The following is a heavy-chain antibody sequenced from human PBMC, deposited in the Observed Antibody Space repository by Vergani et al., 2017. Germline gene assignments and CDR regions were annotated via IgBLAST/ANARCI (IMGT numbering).Heavy chain of an antibody. CDR3: ARNPGISTTRHYYAMDV. D-gene: IGHD1-14*01. J-gene: IGHJ6*02. V-gene: IGHV3-11*04. CDR1: GFKFSDHY. CDR2: ISPGASTV. Sequence: LEESGGGSVKPGGSLRLSCAASGFKFSDHYMSWIRPAPGKGLEWVSHISPGASTVSYTDSVTGRCTVARDNDNNSLTLDMTTLRVEDTAVYYCARNPGISTTRHYYAMDVWGQGTTVTVSS.